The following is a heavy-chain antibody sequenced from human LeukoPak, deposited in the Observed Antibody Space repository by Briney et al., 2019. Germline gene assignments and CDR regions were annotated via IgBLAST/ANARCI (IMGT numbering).Heavy chain of an antibody. CDR2: IYSGGNT. CDR1: GFIVSSNY. CDR3: AKAADPAAGDYYFDY. J-gene: IGHJ4*02. D-gene: IGHD6-13*01. V-gene: IGHV3-53*01. Sequence: PRGSLRLSCVASGFIVSSNYMTWVRQAPGKGLEWVSVIYSGGNTYYADSVKGRFTISRDNSKNTLYLQMNSLRAEDTAVYYCAKAADPAAGDYYFDYWGQGTLVTVSS.